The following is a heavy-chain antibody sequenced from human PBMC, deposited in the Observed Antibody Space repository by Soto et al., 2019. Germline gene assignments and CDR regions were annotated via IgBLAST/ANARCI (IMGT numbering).Heavy chain of an antibody. CDR1: GYTFTSYY. D-gene: IGHD2-15*01. CDR3: AINAERPTSGGAFHK. CDR2: INPSGGST. J-gene: IGHJ3*02. Sequence: EASVKVSCKASGYTFTSYYMHWVRQAPGQGLEWMGIINPSGGSTSYAQKFQGRVTMTRDTSTSTVYMELSSLRSEDTAVYYCAINAERPTSGGAFHKWGHGTMVTASS. V-gene: IGHV1-46*03.